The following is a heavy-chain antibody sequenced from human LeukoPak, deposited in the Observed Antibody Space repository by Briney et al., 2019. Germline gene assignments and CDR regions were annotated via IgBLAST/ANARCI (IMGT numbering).Heavy chain of an antibody. V-gene: IGHV1-2*02. J-gene: IGHJ4*02. CDR1: GYTFTGYY. Sequence: GASVKVSCKASGYTFTGYYMHWVRQAPGQGLEWMGWINPNSGGTNYAQKFQGRVTMTRDTSISTAYLQWSSLKASDTAMYYYARYPGWPYYFDYWGQGTLVTVSS. D-gene: IGHD6-19*01. CDR2: INPNSGGT. CDR3: ARYPGWPYYFDY.